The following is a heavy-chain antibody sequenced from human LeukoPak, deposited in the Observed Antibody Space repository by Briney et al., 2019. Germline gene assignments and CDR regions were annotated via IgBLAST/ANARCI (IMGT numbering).Heavy chain of an antibody. CDR2: INHSEST. CDR1: GGSFSGYY. V-gene: IGHV4-34*01. D-gene: IGHD3-10*01. Sequence: SETLSLTCAVYGGSFSGYYWSWIRQPPGKGLEWIGEINHSESTNYNPSLKSRVTISVDTSKNQFSLKLSSVTAADTAVYYCARGKSPSSRYYYGSGSYFDYWGQGTLVTVSS. CDR3: ARGKSPSSRYYYGSGSYFDY. J-gene: IGHJ4*02.